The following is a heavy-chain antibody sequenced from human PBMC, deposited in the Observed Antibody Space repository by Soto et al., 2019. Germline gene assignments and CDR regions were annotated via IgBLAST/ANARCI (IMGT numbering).Heavy chain of an antibody. V-gene: IGHV3-23*01. CDR1: GFTFSSYA. CDR3: AKERDIVWEQVGGFVY. D-gene: IGHD5-12*01. J-gene: IGHJ4*02. Sequence: GGSLRLSCGASGFTFSSYAMSWVRQAPGKGLEWVSAISGSGGSTYYADSVKGRLTTSRDNSKNTLYLQMNSPRTADTAVYYCAKERDIVWEQVGGFVYWGQGSRVTV. CDR2: ISGSGGST.